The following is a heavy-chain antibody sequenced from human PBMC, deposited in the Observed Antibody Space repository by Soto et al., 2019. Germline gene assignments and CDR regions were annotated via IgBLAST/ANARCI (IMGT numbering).Heavy chain of an antibody. J-gene: IGHJ4*02. CDR3: VRRVSGNYDY. D-gene: IGHD1-7*01. V-gene: IGHV3-64*01. Sequence: GGSLRLSCAASGFTFSSYAMSWVRQAPGKGLEYVSSISSNGGTTYYGNSVKGRFTISRDNSKNTLYLQMGSLRAEDMAVYYCVRRVSGNYDYWGQGTLVTVSS. CDR1: GFTFSSYA. CDR2: ISSNGGTT.